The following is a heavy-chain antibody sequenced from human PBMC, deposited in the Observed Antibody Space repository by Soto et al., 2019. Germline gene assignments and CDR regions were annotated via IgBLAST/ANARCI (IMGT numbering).Heavy chain of an antibody. V-gene: IGHV3-23*01. J-gene: IGHJ4*02. Sequence: EVQLLESGGGLVQPGGSLRLSCVGSGFTFINYAMTWVRQAPGKGLEWVSSISNRGSDTYYVDSVKGRFTISRDNSKNTLYLQMNSLRAEDTAVYYCAKDTYSSSWYFWGQGTLVTVSS. CDR1: GFTFINYA. CDR3: AKDTYSSSWYF. D-gene: IGHD6-13*01. CDR2: ISNRGSDT.